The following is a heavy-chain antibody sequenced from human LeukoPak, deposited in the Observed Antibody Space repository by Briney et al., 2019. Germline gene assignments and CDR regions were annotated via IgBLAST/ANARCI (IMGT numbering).Heavy chain of an antibody. CDR3: AKRGVVIRVIRVGFHKEAYYFDS. D-gene: IGHD3-22*01. Sequence: GGSLRLSCAASGFTFSDYYMSWIRQAPGKGLEWVSYISSSGSTIYYADSVKGRFTISRDNAKNSLYLQMNSLRAEDTAVYFCAKRGVVIRVIRVGFHKEAYYFDSWGQGALVTVSS. J-gene: IGHJ4*02. CDR2: ISSSGSTI. V-gene: IGHV3-11*01. CDR1: GFTFSDYY.